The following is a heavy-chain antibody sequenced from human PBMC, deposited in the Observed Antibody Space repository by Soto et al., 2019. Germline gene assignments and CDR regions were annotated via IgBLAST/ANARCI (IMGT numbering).Heavy chain of an antibody. CDR1: GDTFSSFA. J-gene: IGHJ6*02. CDR2: IIPIFRTP. Sequence: QVQLVQSGAEVKKPGSSVKVSCKAPGDTFSSFAISWVRQAPGQGLEWMGGIIPIFRTPDYAQKFQGRVTIPADESTTTPYMELSSLRSEDTAVYYCARDNHRRQLGGNYSSAWDVWGQGTTVIVSS. V-gene: IGHV1-69*12. D-gene: IGHD3-3*02. CDR3: ARDNHRRQLGGNYSSAWDV.